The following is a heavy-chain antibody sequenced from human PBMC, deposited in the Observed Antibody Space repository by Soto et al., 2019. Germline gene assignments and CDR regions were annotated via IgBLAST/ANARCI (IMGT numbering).Heavy chain of an antibody. CDR3: VRSGDNYNLLDY. D-gene: IGHD1-1*01. CDR2: SSNSGSFT. Sequence: GGSLRLSCAASGFTFSDHYMSWIRQAPGEGLEWIGYSSNSGSFTRYADSVKGRFSISRDNAKNSLYLQINSLRGDDTAIYYCVRSGDNYNLLDYWGQGTPVTVSS. CDR1: GFTFSDHY. J-gene: IGHJ4*02. V-gene: IGHV3-11*06.